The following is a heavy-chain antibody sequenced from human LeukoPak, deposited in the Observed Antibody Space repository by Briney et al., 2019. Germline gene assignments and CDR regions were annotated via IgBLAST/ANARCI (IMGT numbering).Heavy chain of an antibody. CDR3: ARAIAATGYFDY. CDR2: IIPIFGTA. J-gene: IGHJ4*02. D-gene: IGHD6-13*01. V-gene: IGHV1-69*05. CDR1: GGTFSSYA. Sequence: SVKVSCKASGGTFSSYAISWVRQAPGQGLEWMGRIIPIFGTANYAQKFQGSVTITTDKSTSTAYMELSSLRSEDTAVYYCARAIAATGYFDYWGQGTLVTVSS.